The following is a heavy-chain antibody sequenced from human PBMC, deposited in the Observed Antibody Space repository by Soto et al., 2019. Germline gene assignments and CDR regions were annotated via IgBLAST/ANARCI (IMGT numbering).Heavy chain of an antibody. CDR3: ARDSSGYYPDY. CDR1: GFTFRSYN. V-gene: IGHV3-48*01. Sequence: GGSLRLSCAAAGFTFRSYNMNWVRQAPGKGLEWVSYIGSYTGTIYYADSVKGRFTISRDNAKNALYLQMNSLRAEDTAVYYCARDSSGYYPDYWGQGTLVTVSS. J-gene: IGHJ4*02. D-gene: IGHD3-22*01. CDR2: IGSYTGTI.